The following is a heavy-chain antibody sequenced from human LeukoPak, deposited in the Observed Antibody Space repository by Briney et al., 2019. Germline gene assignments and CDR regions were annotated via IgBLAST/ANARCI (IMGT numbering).Heavy chain of an antibody. CDR3: HTIFGAIGSFDY. CDR1: GGSISSTTYY. D-gene: IGHD3-3*01. CDR2: IYYSGNT. J-gene: IGHJ4*02. Sequence: SETLSLTCIVSGGSISSTTYYWGWIRQPPGKRLEWIGSIYYSGNTYYNPSLKSRVTISIDTSKNQFSLKLSSVTAADTAVYYCHTIFGAIGSFDYWGQGTLVTVSS. V-gene: IGHV4-39*01.